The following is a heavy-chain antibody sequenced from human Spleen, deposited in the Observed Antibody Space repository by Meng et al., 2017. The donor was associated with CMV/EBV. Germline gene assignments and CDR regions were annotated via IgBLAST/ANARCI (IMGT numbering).Heavy chain of an antibody. D-gene: IGHD3-10*01. J-gene: IGHJ4*02. CDR1: SYY. CDR2: GYYTGSA. V-gene: IGHV4-59*01. Sequence: SYYWSWIRQPLGKGLEWIGYGYYTGSADYNPSLKSRVTISVDTSKNQLSLNLSAVTAADTAVYYCARATSSVIAMVRGAKGGPFDYWGQGALVTVSS. CDR3: ARATSSVIAMVRGAKGGPFDY.